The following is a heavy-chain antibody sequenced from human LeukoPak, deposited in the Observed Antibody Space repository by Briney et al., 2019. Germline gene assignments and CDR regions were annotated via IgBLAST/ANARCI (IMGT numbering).Heavy chain of an antibody. CDR3: ARALRYFDWLSWFDP. D-gene: IGHD3-9*01. Sequence: SETLSLTCTVSGGSISSYYWSWIRQPPGKGLEWIGEINHSGSTNYNPSLKSRVTISVDTSKNQFSLKLSSVTAADTAVYYCARALRYFDWLSWFDPWGQGTLVTVSS. J-gene: IGHJ5*02. V-gene: IGHV4-34*01. CDR1: GGSISSYY. CDR2: INHSGST.